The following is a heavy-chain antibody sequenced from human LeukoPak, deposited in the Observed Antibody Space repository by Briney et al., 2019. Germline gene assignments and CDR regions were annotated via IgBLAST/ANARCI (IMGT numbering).Heavy chain of an antibody. J-gene: IGHJ5*02. V-gene: IGHV4-4*07. CDR1: GGSFSSYY. CDR3: ARDFEH. CDR2: IYTSGST. Sequence: SETLSLTCTVSGGSFSSYYWNGIRQSAGKGLEWIGRIYTSGSTNYNPSLKSRVTISVDTSKNQFSLKLRSVTAADTAVYYCARDFEHWGQGTLVTVSS.